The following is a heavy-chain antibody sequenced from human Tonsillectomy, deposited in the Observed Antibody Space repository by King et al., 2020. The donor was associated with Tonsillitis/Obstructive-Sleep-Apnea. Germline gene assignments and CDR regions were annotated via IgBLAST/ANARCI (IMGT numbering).Heavy chain of an antibody. V-gene: IGHV3-53*01. J-gene: IGHJ3*02. CDR2: IYRGGST. CDR1: GFTVSSNY. Sequence: VQLVESGGGLIQPGGSLRLSCAASGFTVSSNYMSWVRQAPGKGLEWVSVIYRGGSTYYADSVKGRFTISRDNSKNTPYFQMNSLRAEDTAVYYCARGMDSSSWYSGAFDIWGQGTMVTVSS. CDR3: ARGMDSSSWYSGAFDI. D-gene: IGHD6-13*01.